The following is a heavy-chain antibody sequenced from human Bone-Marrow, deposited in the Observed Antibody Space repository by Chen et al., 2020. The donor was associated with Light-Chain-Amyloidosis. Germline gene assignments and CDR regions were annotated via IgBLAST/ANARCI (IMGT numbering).Heavy chain of an antibody. CDR2: IDQDGRER. CDR1: GFPFSNYY. V-gene: IGHV3-7*05. J-gene: IGHJ4*02. CDR3: ARRGGGGSYFDY. D-gene: IGHD1-26*01. Sequence: EVQLVESGGGLVQPGASLRLSCEASGFPFSNYYMAWVRQAPGKGLGWVAKIDQDGRERYLLDSLKGRFTIARDTAKNSLYLQRDSLRVEDTAVYYCARRGGGGSYFDYWGQGALVTVSS.